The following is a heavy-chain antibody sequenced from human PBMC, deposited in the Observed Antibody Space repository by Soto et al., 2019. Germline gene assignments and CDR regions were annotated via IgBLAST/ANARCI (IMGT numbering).Heavy chain of an antibody. Sequence: QVQLQESGPGLVKPSETLSLTCTVSGGSISSYYWCWIRQPPGKGLEWIGYIHYSGSTNYNPSIRSRGTISVDTPKNQVSLKVNSMIAAGTGIYYCARGGVAARKGRWFDPWGQGTLVAVSS. CDR3: ARGGVAARKGRWFDP. V-gene: IGHV4-59*01. D-gene: IGHD1-26*01. CDR2: IHYSGST. CDR1: GGSISSYY. J-gene: IGHJ5*02.